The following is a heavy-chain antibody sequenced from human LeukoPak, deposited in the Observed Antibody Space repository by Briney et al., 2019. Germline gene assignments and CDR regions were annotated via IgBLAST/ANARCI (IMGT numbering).Heavy chain of an antibody. V-gene: IGHV3-21*01. CDR3: ARDLAVTLDAFDI. J-gene: IGHJ3*02. CDR2: ISSSSSYI. D-gene: IGHD4-23*01. CDR1: GFTFSSYS. Sequence: GGSLRLSCAASGFTFSSYSMNWVRQAPGKGLEWVSSISSSSSYIYYADSVKGRFTISRDNAKNSLYLQMNSLRAEDTAVYYCARDLAVTLDAFDIWGRGTMVTVSS.